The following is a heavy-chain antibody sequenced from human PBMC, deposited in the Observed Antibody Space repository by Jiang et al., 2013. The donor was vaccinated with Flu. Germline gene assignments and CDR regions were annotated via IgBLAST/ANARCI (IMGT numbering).Heavy chain of an antibody. CDR1: GYSFTSNW. V-gene: IGHV5-10-1*01. D-gene: IGHD5-24*01. Sequence: SLRISCKTSGYSFTSNWISWVRQMPGKGLEWMGRIDPSDSYSNFSPSFQGHVNISADKSTSTAYLQWRSLKASDIAMYYCARLRENGYNLGLFDFWGQGTLVTVSS. CDR2: IDPSDSYS. J-gene: IGHJ4*02. CDR3: ARLRENGYNLGLFDF.